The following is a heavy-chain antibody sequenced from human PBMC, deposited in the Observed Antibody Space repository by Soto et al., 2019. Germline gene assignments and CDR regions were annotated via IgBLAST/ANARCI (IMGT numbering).Heavy chain of an antibody. CDR2: IWSDGSHK. Sequence: QVQLVESGGGVVQPGTSLRLSCAASGFTFKNYVMHWVRQAPGKGLKWVAVIWSDGSHKYYADSVKGRXTIXRXNSKXXXXXXXXXXXXXXXXXXXXXXXXXXXXXDDHWGQGTLVAVSS. CDR3: XXXXXXXXXDDH. J-gene: IGHJ4*02. V-gene: IGHV3-33*01. CDR1: GFTFKNYV.